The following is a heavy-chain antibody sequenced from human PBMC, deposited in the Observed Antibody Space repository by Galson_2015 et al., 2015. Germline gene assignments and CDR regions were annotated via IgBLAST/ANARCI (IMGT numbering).Heavy chain of an antibody. Sequence: SETLSLTCTVSGGSISSSYWSWIRQPPGKGLEWIGYIYYSGSTNYNPSLKSRVTISVDTSKNQFSLKLSSVTAADTAVYYCARVLWYDYGDYVGSASFDYWGQGTLVTVSS. D-gene: IGHD4-17*01. V-gene: IGHV4-59*01. CDR2: IYYSGST. CDR3: ARVLWYDYGDYVGSASFDY. J-gene: IGHJ4*02. CDR1: GGSISSSY.